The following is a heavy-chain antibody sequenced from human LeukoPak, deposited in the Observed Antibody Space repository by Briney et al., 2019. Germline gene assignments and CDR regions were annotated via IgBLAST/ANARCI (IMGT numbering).Heavy chain of an antibody. CDR1: GYTFTGYY. J-gene: IGHJ5*02. CDR2: INPNSGGT. Sequence: ASVKVSCKTYGYTFTGYYMHWVRQAPGQGLEWMGWINPNSGGTNYAQKFQGRVTMTRDTSISTAYMELSRLRSDDTAVYYCAREPRRGHWFDPWGQGTLVTVSS. CDR3: AREPRRGHWFDP. V-gene: IGHV1-2*02.